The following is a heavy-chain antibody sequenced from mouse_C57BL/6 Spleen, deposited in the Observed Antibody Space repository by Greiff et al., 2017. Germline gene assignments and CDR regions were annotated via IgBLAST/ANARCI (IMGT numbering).Heavy chain of an antibody. CDR3: ARQRRDEYYFDY. CDR1: GFTFSSYG. V-gene: IGHV5-6*01. Sequence: EVMLVESGGDLVKPGGSLKLSCAASGFTFSSYGMSWVRQTPDKRLEWVATISSGGSYTYYPDSVKGRFTISRDNAKNTLYLQMSSLKSEDTAMYYCARQRRDEYYFDYWGQGTTLTVSS. CDR2: ISSGGSYT. J-gene: IGHJ2*01.